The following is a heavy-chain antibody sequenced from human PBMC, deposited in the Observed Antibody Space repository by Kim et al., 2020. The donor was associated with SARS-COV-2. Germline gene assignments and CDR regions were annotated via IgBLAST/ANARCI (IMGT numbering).Heavy chain of an antibody. CDR2: ISYDGSNK. V-gene: IGHV3-30*18. CDR1: GFTFSSYG. J-gene: IGHJ4*02. CDR3: AKEAVY. Sequence: WGSLRLSCAATGFTFSSYGMHWVRQAPGKGLEWVAVISYDGSNKYYADSVKGRFTISRDNSKNTLYLQMNSLRAEDTAVYYCAKEAVYWGQGTLVTVST.